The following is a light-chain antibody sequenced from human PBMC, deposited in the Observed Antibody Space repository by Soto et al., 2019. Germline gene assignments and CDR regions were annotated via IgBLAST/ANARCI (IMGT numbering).Light chain of an antibody. CDR3: QQYGTSEII. Sequence: EIVLTQSPGTLSLSPGERATLSCRASQSFRGLLAWYQQKPGQAPRLLIYDTSSRASGIPDRFSGSGSGTDFTLTISRLEPEDFAVFYCQQYGTSEIIFGQGTRLEIK. J-gene: IGKJ5*01. CDR2: DTS. V-gene: IGKV3-20*01. CDR1: QSFRGL.